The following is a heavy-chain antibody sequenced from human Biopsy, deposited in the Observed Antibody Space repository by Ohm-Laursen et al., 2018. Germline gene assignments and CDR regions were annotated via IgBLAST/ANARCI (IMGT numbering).Heavy chain of an antibody. CDR3: ARHGDNDYSNFDS. CDR2: ISTSGSST. CDR1: GFIFSDYK. D-gene: IGHD4-11*01. J-gene: IGHJ4*02. Sequence: GSLRLSCTASGFIFSDYKMNWVRQPPGKGLEWVSSISTSGSSTNYADSVKGRFTTSRDNAEKSLYLQMNSLGVEDTAVYYCARHGDNDYSNFDSWGQGALVTVSS. V-gene: IGHV3-21*01.